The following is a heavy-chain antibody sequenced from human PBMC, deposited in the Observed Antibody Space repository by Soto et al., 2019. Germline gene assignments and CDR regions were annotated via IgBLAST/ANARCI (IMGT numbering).Heavy chain of an antibody. V-gene: IGHV3-74*01. CDR1: GFTFSSYW. Sequence: GGSLRLSCAASGFTFSSYWMHWVRQAPGKGLVWVSRINSDGSSTSYADSVKGRFTISRDNAKNTLYLQMNSLRAEDTAVYYCAREMDYSNYYFDYWGQGTLVTVSS. J-gene: IGHJ4*02. CDR2: INSDGSST. CDR3: AREMDYSNYYFDY. D-gene: IGHD4-4*01.